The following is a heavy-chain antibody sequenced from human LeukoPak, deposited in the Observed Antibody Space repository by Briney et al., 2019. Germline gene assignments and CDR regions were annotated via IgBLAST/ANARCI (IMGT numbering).Heavy chain of an antibody. Sequence: AQTLSLTRALSGGSMSSGGYSWSWIRHPPGKGLEWIGYIFHSGNTYYRPSLKSRVTISVDGSKNQFSLKLTSVTAADTAVYYCARGRYQLPMPHYYGMDVWGQGTTVTVSS. CDR1: GGSMSSGGYS. J-gene: IGHJ6*02. CDR3: ARGRYQLPMPHYYGMDV. CDR2: IFHSGNT. V-gene: IGHV4-30-2*01. D-gene: IGHD2-2*01.